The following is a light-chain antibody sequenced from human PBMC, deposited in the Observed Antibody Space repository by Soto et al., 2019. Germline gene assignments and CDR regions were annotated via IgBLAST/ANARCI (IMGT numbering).Light chain of an antibody. Sequence: EIVMTQSPATLSVSPGERATLSCRASQSVSSNLAWYQQKPGXATRXLXYGPSTRDTGIPDRFSGSGSGTDFTLTISRLEPEDLAVYYCQQYGSSPRTSGQGTRLEIK. CDR2: GPS. J-gene: IGKJ5*01. CDR3: QQYGSSPRT. V-gene: IGKV3-20*01. CDR1: QSVSSN.